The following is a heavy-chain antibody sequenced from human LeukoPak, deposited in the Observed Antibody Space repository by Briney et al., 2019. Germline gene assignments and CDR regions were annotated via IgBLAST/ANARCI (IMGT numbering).Heavy chain of an antibody. J-gene: IGHJ2*01. CDR3: ARQASGYCSGGSCCSNWYFDL. CDR1: GGSISSYY. Sequence: PSETLSLTCTVSGGSISSYYWSWIRQPPGKGLEWIGYIYYSGSTNYNPSLKSRVTISVDTSKNQFSLKLSSVTAADTAVYYCARQASGYCSGGSCCSNWYFDLWGRGTLVTVSS. D-gene: IGHD2-15*01. V-gene: IGHV4-59*01. CDR2: IYYSGST.